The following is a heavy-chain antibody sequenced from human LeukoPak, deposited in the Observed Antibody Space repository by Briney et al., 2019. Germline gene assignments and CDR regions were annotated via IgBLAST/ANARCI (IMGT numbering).Heavy chain of an antibody. CDR3: ARARAADAFDI. CDR1: GFTFSSYG. CDR2: ISYDGSNK. J-gene: IGHJ3*02. D-gene: IGHD6-13*01. Sequence: GGSLRLSCAASGFTFSSYGMHWVRQAPGKGLEWVAVISYDGSNKYYADSVKGRFTISRDNSKNTLYLQTNSLRAEDTAVYYCARARAADAFDIWGQGTMVTVSS. V-gene: IGHV3-30*19.